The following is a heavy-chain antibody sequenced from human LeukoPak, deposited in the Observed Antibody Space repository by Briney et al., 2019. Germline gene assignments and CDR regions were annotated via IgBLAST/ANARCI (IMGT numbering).Heavy chain of an antibody. J-gene: IGHJ4*02. Sequence: PGGSLRLSCAASGFTFSSYEMNWVRQAPGKGLEWVSYISSSGSTIYYADSVKGRFTISRDNAKNSLYLQMNSLRAEDTAVYYCARAYYGSGSYYNGISLVDYWGQGTLVTVSS. CDR1: GFTFSSYE. CDR3: ARAYYGSGSYYNGISLVDY. D-gene: IGHD3-10*01. V-gene: IGHV3-48*03. CDR2: ISSSGSTI.